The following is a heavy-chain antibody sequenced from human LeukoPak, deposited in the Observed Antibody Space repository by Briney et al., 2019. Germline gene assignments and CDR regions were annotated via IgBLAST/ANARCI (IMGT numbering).Heavy chain of an antibody. CDR3: AKGYYGSGSYGWFDY. CDR1: GFTFSSSA. Sequence: GGSLRLSCAASGFTFSSSAMSWVRQAPGKGLERVSTISGSGDRTYYADSVKGRFTISRDNSKNTLFLHMNSLRAEDTAVYSCAKGYYGSGSYGWFDYWGQGTLVTVSS. J-gene: IGHJ4*02. CDR2: ISGSGDRT. V-gene: IGHV3-23*01. D-gene: IGHD3-10*01.